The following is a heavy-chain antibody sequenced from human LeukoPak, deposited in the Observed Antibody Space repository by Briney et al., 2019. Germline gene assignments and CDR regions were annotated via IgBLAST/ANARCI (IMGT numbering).Heavy chain of an antibody. CDR2: IYLHDSDT. CDR1: GDSFSSYW. CDR3: ARQHGSGSYTPYNWFDP. D-gene: IGHD3-10*01. V-gene: IGHV5-51*01. J-gene: IGHJ5*02. Sequence: GESLKISCKGSGDSFSSYWIGWVRQMSGQGLEWMGNIYLHDSDTRYNPSFQGQVTMSAGKSINTAYLQWISLKASDTAMYYCARQHGSGSYTPYNWFDPWGQGTLVTVSS.